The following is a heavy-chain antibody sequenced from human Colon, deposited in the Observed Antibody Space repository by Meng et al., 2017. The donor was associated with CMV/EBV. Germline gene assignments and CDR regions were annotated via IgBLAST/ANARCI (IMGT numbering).Heavy chain of an antibody. CDR3: ARGYTSGCRDY. CDR1: GFTFHTYS. D-gene: IGHD6-19*01. Sequence: SRKASGFTFHTYSIHWVRQAPGQRLEWMGWVNTGNGNTKYSRNFQGRVTITRDSSATTTYMELNSLTSEDTAVYYCARGYTSGCRDYWGQGTLVTVSS. V-gene: IGHV1-3*04. CDR2: VNTGNGNT. J-gene: IGHJ4*02.